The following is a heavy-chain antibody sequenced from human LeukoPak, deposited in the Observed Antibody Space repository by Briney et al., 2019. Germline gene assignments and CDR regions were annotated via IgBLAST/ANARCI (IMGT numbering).Heavy chain of an antibody. CDR2: IYHSGIS. Sequence: SSETLSLTCTVSGGSISGGVYYWSWIRQHPGKGLEWIGYIYHSGISYYNPSLKSRLSISLDTSKNQFSLRLSSVTAADTAVYFCARAPVRDCSNYWGQGTLVTVSS. D-gene: IGHD4-11*01. CDR1: GGSISGGVYY. V-gene: IGHV4-31*03. J-gene: IGHJ4*02. CDR3: ARAPVRDCSNY.